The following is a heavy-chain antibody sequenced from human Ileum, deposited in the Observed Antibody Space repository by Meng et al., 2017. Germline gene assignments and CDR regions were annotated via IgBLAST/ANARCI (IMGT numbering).Heavy chain of an antibody. CDR1: GLSLSASRVG. Sequence: QITLKESGPTLMKPTQTLRLTCTFSGLSLSASRVGVGWIRQPPGKALEWLAVIYWDEEIQDSTSLKSRLTITKDTPKNQVILTMTNMDPVDTGTYYCAHRGVGPFDNWGQGTLVTVSS. V-gene: IGHV2-5*02. CDR2: IYWDEEI. CDR3: AHRGVGPFDN. D-gene: IGHD1-26*01. J-gene: IGHJ4*02.